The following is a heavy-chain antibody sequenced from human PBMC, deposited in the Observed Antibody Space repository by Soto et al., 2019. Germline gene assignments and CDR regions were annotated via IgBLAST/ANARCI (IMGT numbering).Heavy chain of an antibody. J-gene: IGHJ6*02. Sequence: GESLKISCKGSGDSFTSYWISWVRQMPGKGLQWMGRIDASDSYTNYSPSFQGHVTISADKSISTAYLRWSSLKASDADLYYCARTKNTIIGVPPAPDYDGMDVWGQGTTVTVSS. D-gene: IGHD3-3*01. CDR1: GDSFTSYW. V-gene: IGHV5-10-1*01. CDR2: IDASDSYT. CDR3: ARTKNTIIGVPPAPDYDGMDV.